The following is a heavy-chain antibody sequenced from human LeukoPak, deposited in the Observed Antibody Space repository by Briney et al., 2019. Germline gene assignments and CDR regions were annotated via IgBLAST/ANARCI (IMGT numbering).Heavy chain of an antibody. J-gene: IGHJ1*01. CDR2: ISGSGGST. D-gene: IGHD3-10*01. CDR3: AKRPWDYGSGSYGAEYFQH. V-gene: IGHV3-23*01. Sequence: GGSLRLSCAASGFTFSSYAMSWVRQAPGKGLEWVSAISGSGGSTYYADSVKGRFTISRDNSKNTLYLQMNSLRAEDTAVYYCAKRPWDYGSGSYGAEYFQHWGQGTLVTVSS. CDR1: GFTFSSYA.